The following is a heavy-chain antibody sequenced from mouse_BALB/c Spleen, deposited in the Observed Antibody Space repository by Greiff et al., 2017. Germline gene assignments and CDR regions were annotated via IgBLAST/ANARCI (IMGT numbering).Heavy chain of an antibody. CDR3: ARSGVITIDY. J-gene: IGHJ2*01. CDR2: ISSGGSYT. Sequence: DVKLVESGGGLVKPGGSLKLSCAASGFTFSSYAMPWVRQSPEKRLEWVAEISSGGSYTYYTDTVMGRFTISRDNAKNTLFLQMTSLRSEDTAMYYCARSGVITIDYWGQGTTLTVSS. D-gene: IGHD2-4*01. CDR1: GFTFSSYA. V-gene: IGHV5-9-4*01.